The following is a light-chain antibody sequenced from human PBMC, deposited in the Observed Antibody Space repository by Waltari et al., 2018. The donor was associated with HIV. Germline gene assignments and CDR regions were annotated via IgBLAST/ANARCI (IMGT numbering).Light chain of an antibody. CDR1: SSDIGSYDY. V-gene: IGLV2-8*01. J-gene: IGLJ1*01. CDR3: CSYAGSSV. CDR2: DVY. Sequence: QSALAQSPSASGFPGQAVTISCTGTSSDIGSYDYVSWYQQHPGKAPKLMIYDVYKRPSGIPDRFSGSKSGNTASLTVSGLQAEDEADYYCCSYAGSSVFGTGTKVTVL.